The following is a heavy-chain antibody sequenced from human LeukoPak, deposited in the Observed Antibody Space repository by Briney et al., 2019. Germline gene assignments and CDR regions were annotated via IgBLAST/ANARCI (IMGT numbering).Heavy chain of an antibody. D-gene: IGHD3-10*01. CDR2: IKQDGSEK. V-gene: IGHV3-7*01. J-gene: IGHJ4*02. CDR1: GFIFSNSW. Sequence: PGGSLRLSCAASGFIFSNSWMSWIRQPPGKGLEWVAHIKQDGSEKYYVDSVKGRFTISRDNAQNSLYLQMNSLRAEDTAMFYCVGWSGDNFNYWGQGTLGTVSS. CDR3: VGWSGDNFNY.